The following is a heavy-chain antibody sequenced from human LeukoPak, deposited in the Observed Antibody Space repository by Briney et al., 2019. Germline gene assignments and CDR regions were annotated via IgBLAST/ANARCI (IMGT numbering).Heavy chain of an antibody. D-gene: IGHD3-10*01. Sequence: GESLEISCKGSGYTFNSFWIGWVRQMPGKGLEWMGIIFPGDSETIYSPSFQGQVTISADKSISTAYLQWSSLKASDTAMYYCATSESQTKFDYWGQGTLVTASS. CDR2: IFPGDSET. CDR3: ATSESQTKFDY. J-gene: IGHJ4*02. CDR1: GYTFNSFW. V-gene: IGHV5-51*01.